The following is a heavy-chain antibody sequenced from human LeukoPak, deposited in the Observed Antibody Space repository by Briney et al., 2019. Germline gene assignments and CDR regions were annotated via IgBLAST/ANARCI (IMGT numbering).Heavy chain of an antibody. CDR3: ASHKGAHDAFDI. Sequence: SVKVSCKASGGTFSSYAISWVRQAPGQGLEWMGGIIPIFGTANYAQKFQGRVTITTDESTSTAYMELSSLRSEDTAVYYCASHKGAHDAFDIWGQGTMVTVSS. J-gene: IGHJ3*02. V-gene: IGHV1-69*05. D-gene: IGHD3-16*01. CDR2: IIPIFGTA. CDR1: GGTFSSYA.